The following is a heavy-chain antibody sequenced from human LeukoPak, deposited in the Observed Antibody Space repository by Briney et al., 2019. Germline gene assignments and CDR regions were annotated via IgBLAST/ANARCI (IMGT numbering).Heavy chain of an antibody. V-gene: IGHV4-59*01. CDR2: IYFSGHT. CDR3: ARGHGYSGHALAY. Sequence: SETLSLTCTVSGSSINDYYWSWIRQPPGKRLEWIGYIYFSGHTNYSPPLKSRVTMSLDAPRDHFSLQLNSVTAADTAVYYCARGHGYSGHALAYWGQGILVTVSS. CDR1: GSSINDYY. J-gene: IGHJ4*02. D-gene: IGHD5-12*01.